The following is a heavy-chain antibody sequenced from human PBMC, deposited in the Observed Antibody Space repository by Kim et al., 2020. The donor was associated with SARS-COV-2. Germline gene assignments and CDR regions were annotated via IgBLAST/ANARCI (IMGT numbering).Heavy chain of an antibody. CDR1: GGSFSGYY. CDR2: INHSGST. Sequence: SETLSLTCAVYGGSFSGYYWSWIRQPPGKGLEWIGEINHSGSTNYNPSLKSRGTISVDTSKNQFSLKLSSVTAADTAVYDCARGAKRSYYFYYGMDVWGQGTTVTVSS. CDR3: ARGAKRSYYFYYGMDV. J-gene: IGHJ6*02. V-gene: IGHV4-34*01.